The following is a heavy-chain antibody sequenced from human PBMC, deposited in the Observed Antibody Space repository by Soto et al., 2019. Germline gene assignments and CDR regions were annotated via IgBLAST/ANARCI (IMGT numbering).Heavy chain of an antibody. J-gene: IGHJ2*01. CDR1: GGSISSYY. D-gene: IGHD5-18*01. CDR3: ARQRGYSYRGYWYFDL. V-gene: IGHV4-59*01. CDR2: IYYSGST. Sequence: QVQLQESGPGLVKPSETLSLTCTVSGGSISSYYWSWIRQPPGKGLEWIGYIYYSGSTNYNPSPKTRVTISVDTSKSQVSLKLSSVTAADTAVYYCARQRGYSYRGYWYFDLWGRGTLVTVSS.